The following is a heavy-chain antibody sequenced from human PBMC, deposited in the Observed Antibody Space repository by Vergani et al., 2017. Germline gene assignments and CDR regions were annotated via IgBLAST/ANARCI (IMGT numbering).Heavy chain of an antibody. D-gene: IGHD3-10*01. Sequence: QVQLQQWGAGLLKPSETLSLTCAVYGGSFSGYYWSWIRQPPGKGLEWIGEINHSGSTNYNPSLKSRVTISVDTSKNQFSLKLSSVTAADTAVYYCATVGSSNAFDIWGQGTMVTVSS. CDR2: INHSGST. V-gene: IGHV4-34*01. CDR3: ATVGSSNAFDI. J-gene: IGHJ3*02. CDR1: GGSFSGYY.